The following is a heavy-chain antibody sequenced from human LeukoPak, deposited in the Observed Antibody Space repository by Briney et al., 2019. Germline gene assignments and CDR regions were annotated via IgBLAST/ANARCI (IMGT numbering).Heavy chain of an antibody. CDR1: GFTFSSYA. Sequence: GGSLRLSCAASGFTFSSYAMSWVRQAPGKGLEWVSAISGSGGSTYYADSVKGRFTISRDNSKNTLYLQMNSLRAEDTAVYYCAKVRLRWTSYGALTTRDYWGQGTLVTVSS. CDR3: AKVRLRWTSYGALTTRDY. J-gene: IGHJ4*02. D-gene: IGHD4-23*01. CDR2: ISGSGGST. V-gene: IGHV3-23*01.